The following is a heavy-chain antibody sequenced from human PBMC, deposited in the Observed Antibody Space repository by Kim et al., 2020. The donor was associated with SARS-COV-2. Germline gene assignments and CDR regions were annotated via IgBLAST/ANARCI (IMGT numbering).Heavy chain of an antibody. V-gene: IGHV4-59*13. J-gene: IGHJ3*02. CDR2: IYYSGST. D-gene: IGHD6-13*01. Sequence: SETLSLTCTVSGGSISSYYWSWIRQPPGKGLEWIGYIYYSGSTNYNPSLKSRVTISVDTSKNQFSLKLSSVTAADTAVYYCARDAPSSFIAAAGIDAFDIWGQGTMVTVSS. CDR3: ARDAPSSFIAAAGIDAFDI. CDR1: GGSISSYY.